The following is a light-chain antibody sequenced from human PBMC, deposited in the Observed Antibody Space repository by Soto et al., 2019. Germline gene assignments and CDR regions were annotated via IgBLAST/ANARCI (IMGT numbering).Light chain of an antibody. CDR2: GAS. CDR3: QQYGTSPFT. J-gene: IGKJ3*01. CDR1: QSVNFNF. V-gene: IGKV3-20*01. Sequence: EIVLTQSPGTLSLSPGERATLSCKDSQSVNFNFLAWYQQKPGQAPRLLIYGASTRAAGIPDRSSGSGSRTDFTLAISRLEPEYFAVYYCQQYGTSPFTFSPGTKLDIK.